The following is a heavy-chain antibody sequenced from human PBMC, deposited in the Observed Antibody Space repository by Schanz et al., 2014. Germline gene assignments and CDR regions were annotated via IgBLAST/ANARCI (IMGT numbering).Heavy chain of an antibody. D-gene: IGHD6-13*01. CDR3: ARDLIAAAESWFDP. V-gene: IGHV1-46*01. CDR2: INPSVGNT. CDR1: GYTFTTYY. Sequence: QVQLVQSGAEVKKPGVSVKVSCKASGYTFTTYYIHWVRQAPGQGLEWMGLINPSVGNTNYAQKFRGRVAMTRDTSTSTVYMELSSLRSEDTAVYYCARDLIAAAESWFDPWGQGTPITVSS. J-gene: IGHJ5*02.